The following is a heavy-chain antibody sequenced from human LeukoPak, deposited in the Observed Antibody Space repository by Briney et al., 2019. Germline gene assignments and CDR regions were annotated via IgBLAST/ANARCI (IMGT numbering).Heavy chain of an antibody. CDR2: ISSSGST. V-gene: IGHV4-61*02. CDR1: GDSISSGDYY. J-gene: IGHJ3*02. CDR3: ARGPYSYDSSGAFDI. D-gene: IGHD3-22*01. Sequence: SETLSLTCTVSGDSISSGDYYWSWIRQPAGKGLEWIGRISSSGSTNYNPSLKSRVTISVDTSKNQFTLKLSSVTAADTAVYFCARGPYSYDSSGAFDIWGQGTMVTVSS.